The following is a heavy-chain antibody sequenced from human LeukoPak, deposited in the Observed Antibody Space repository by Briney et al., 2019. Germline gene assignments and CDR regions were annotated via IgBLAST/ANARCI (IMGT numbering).Heavy chain of an antibody. V-gene: IGHV3-23*01. J-gene: IGHJ4*02. D-gene: IGHD1/OR15-1a*01. CDR1: GITIRSSG. CDR2: ISASDGNT. Sequence: GGSLRLSCAASGITIRSSGMRWVRQAPGKGLEWVSGISASDGNTYYADSVQGRFTISRDSSENTLYLQMNSLRAGDTAIYYCTKDEGWEHHYWGQGTLVTVSS. CDR3: TKDEGWEHHY.